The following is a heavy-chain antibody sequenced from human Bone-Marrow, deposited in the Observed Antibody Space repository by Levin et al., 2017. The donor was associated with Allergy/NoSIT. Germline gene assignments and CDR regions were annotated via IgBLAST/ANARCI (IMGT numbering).Heavy chain of an antibody. CDR2: ISYSGST. CDR3: ATRPPGDTWAPYFDY. CDR1: GDSVSSGVYY. V-gene: IGHV4-31*03. Sequence: KPSETLSLTCTVSGDSVSSGVYYWSWIRQHPGKGLEWIGYISYSGSTYYNPSLKSRITISVDTSKNQFSLKLSSVTAADTAVYYCATRPPGDTWAPYFDYWGQGTLVTVSS. J-gene: IGHJ4*02.